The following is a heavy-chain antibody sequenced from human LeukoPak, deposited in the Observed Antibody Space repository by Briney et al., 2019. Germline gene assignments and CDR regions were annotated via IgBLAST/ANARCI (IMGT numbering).Heavy chain of an antibody. J-gene: IGHJ4*02. Sequence: SETLSLTCAVYGGSFSGYYWSWIRQPPGKGLEWIGEINHSGSTNYNPSLKGRVTISVDTSKNQFSLKLSSVTAADTAVYYCARGLSPRINMVRGVRPPFRGVFDYWGQGTLVTVSS. V-gene: IGHV4-34*01. D-gene: IGHD3-10*01. CDR3: ARGLSPRINMVRGVRPPFRGVFDY. CDR1: GGSFSGYY. CDR2: INHSGST.